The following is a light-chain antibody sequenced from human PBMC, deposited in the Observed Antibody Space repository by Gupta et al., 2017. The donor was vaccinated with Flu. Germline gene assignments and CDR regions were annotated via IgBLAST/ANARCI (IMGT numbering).Light chain of an antibody. CDR1: SSDVGRSDS. CDR2: DVS. J-gene: IGLJ1*01. V-gene: IGLV2-14*04. Sequence: GTSSDVGRSDSVSWYQQHPGKAPKLLIYDVSNRLSGVSSRFSGSKSGNTASLTISGLQAEDETDYYCSSYTSSSTFYVFGTGTKVTVL. CDR3: SSYTSSSTFYV.